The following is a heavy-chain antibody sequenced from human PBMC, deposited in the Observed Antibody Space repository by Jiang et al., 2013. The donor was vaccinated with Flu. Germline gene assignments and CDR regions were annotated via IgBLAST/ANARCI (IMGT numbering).Heavy chain of an antibody. Sequence: FTFSSYWMHWVRQAPGKGLVWVSRINSDGSSTSYADSVKGRFTISRDNAKNTLYLQMNSLRAEDTAVYYCARTPTKYDSSGYYDYWGQGTLVTVSS. CDR3: ARTPTKYDSSGYYDY. CDR1: FTFSSYW. J-gene: IGHJ4*02. V-gene: IGHV3-74*01. D-gene: IGHD3-22*01. CDR2: INSDGSST.